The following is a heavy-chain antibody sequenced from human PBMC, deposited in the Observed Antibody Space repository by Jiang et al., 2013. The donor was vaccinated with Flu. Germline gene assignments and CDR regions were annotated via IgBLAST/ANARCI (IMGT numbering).Heavy chain of an antibody. Sequence: SQTLSLTCTVSGSSISSGGYYWSWIRQHPGKGLEWIGYIYYSGSTYYNPSLKSRVTISVDTSKNQFSLKLSSVTAADTAVYYCARGLEQQLVQNWFDPWGQGTLVTVSS. CDR2: IYYSGST. D-gene: IGHD6-13*01. J-gene: IGHJ5*02. CDR3: ARGLEQQLVQNWFDP. V-gene: IGHV4-31*03. CDR1: GSSISSGGYY.